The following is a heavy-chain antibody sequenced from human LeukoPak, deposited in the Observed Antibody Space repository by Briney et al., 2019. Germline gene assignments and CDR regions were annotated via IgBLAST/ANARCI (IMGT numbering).Heavy chain of an antibody. D-gene: IGHD6-19*01. J-gene: IGHJ3*02. Sequence: GASVKVSCKASGYTFTGYYMHWVRQAPGQGLEWMGWINPNSGGTNYAQKFQGRVTMTRDTSISIAYMELSWLRSDDTAVYYCAREVAVPGVNAFDIWGQGTRVTVSS. CDR1: GYTFTGYY. V-gene: IGHV1-2*02. CDR3: AREVAVPGVNAFDI. CDR2: INPNSGGT.